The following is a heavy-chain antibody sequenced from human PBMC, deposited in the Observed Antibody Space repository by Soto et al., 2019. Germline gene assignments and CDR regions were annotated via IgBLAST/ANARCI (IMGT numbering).Heavy chain of an antibody. Sequence: SETLSLTCTVSGGSISSYYWSWIRQPPGKGLEWIGYIYYSGSTNYNPSLKSRVTISVDTSKNQFSLKLSSVTAADTAVYYCAIRKSEVVAASDYYYYYMGVWGKGTTVTVSS. CDR1: GGSISSYY. V-gene: IGHV4-59*08. CDR3: AIRKSEVVAASDYYYYYMGV. D-gene: IGHD2-15*01. CDR2: IYYSGST. J-gene: IGHJ6*03.